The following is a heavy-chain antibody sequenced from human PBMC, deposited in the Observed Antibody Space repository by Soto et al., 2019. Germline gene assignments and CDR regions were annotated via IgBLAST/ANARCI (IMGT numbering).Heavy chain of an antibody. CDR1: GGTFSSYA. CDR2: IIPIFGTA. V-gene: IGHV1-69*13. J-gene: IGHJ6*02. CDR3: ARDIVVVVAARSPYYYYGMDV. Sequence: ASVKVSCKASGGTFSSYAISWVRQAPGQGLKWMGGIIPIFGTANYAQKFQGRVTITADESTSTAYMELSSLRSEDTAVYYCARDIVVVVAARSPYYYYGMDVWGQGTTVTVSS. D-gene: IGHD2-15*01.